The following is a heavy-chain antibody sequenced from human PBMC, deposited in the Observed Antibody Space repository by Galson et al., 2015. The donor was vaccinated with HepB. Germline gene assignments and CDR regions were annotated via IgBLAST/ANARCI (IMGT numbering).Heavy chain of an antibody. CDR3: ARSPFTDYFGSGTYFDH. CDR2: INIGGSTV. CDR1: GFTSSEYS. V-gene: IGHV3-48*04. Sequence: SLRLSCAASGFTSSEYSMNWVRQSPGKGLEWVSYINIGGSTVYYAESVKGRFTISRDNARNTLYLQMSRLRAEDTAVYYCARSPFTDYFGSGTYFDHWGQGTLVTASS. D-gene: IGHD3-10*01. J-gene: IGHJ4*02.